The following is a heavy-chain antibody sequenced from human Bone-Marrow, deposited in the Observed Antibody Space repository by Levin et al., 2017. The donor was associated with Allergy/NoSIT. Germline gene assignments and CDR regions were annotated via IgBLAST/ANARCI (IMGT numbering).Heavy chain of an antibody. CDR1: GFIFSDYY. V-gene: IGHV3-11*01. CDR2: ISKDSVTI. Sequence: GGSLRLSCEASGFIFSDYYMSWFRQAPRKGLEWVSYISKDSVTIYYADSVRGRFTISRDNAKNSLYLEMRRLRVEDTALYYCVRDGGLIDYWGRGTLVTASS. D-gene: IGHD2-15*01. CDR3: VRDGGLIDY. J-gene: IGHJ4*02.